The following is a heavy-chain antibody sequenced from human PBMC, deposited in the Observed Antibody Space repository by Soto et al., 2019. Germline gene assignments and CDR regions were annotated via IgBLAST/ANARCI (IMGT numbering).Heavy chain of an antibody. J-gene: IGHJ3*02. V-gene: IGHV2-5*02. D-gene: IGHD4-17*01. CDR1: GFSLSTSVVG. Sequence: QITLKESGPTLVKPTQTLTLTCTFSGFSLSTSVVGVGLIRQPPGKALEWLALISLDDDKRYSPSLKSRLTITKDSSKNKVVLTIAIMDTVDTATYYCAHSTVTTLAEAFDIWFQGTRFTVSS. CDR2: ISLDDDK. CDR3: AHSTVTTLAEAFDI.